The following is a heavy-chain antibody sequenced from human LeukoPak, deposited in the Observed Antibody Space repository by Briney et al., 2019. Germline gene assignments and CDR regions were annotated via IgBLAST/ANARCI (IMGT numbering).Heavy chain of an antibody. CDR2: IYYSGST. J-gene: IGHJ4*02. D-gene: IGHD3-3*01. Sequence: SETLPLTCAVSGGSISSGGYYWSWIRQHPGKGLEWIGYIYYSGSTYYNPSLKSRVTISVDTSKNQFSLKLSSVTAADTAVYYCARGGDFWSGYYSDWGQGTLVTVSS. CDR1: GGSISSGGYY. CDR3: ARGGDFWSGYYSD. V-gene: IGHV4-31*11.